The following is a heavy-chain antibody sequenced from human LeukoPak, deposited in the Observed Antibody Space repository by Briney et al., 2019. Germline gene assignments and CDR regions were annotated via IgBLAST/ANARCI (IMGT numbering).Heavy chain of an antibody. Sequence: GASVKVSCKASGYTFTGYYMHWVRQAPGQGLEWMGWINPNSGGTNYAQKFQGGVTMTRDTSISTAYMELSRLRSDDTAVYYCARVAYYDSSGLFDYWGREPWSPSPQ. CDR1: GYTFTGYY. V-gene: IGHV1-2*02. CDR2: INPNSGGT. J-gene: IGHJ4*02. D-gene: IGHD3-22*01. CDR3: ARVAYYDSSGLFDY.